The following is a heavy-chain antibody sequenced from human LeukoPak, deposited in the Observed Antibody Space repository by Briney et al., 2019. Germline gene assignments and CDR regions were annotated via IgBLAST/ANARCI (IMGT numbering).Heavy chain of an antibody. CDR3: ARATFSGYDPIDY. CDR2: ISGSGTGT. J-gene: IGHJ4*02. D-gene: IGHD5-12*01. Sequence: GGSLRLSCAASGFIFSSYAMSWVRQAPGKGLEWVSSISGSGTGTYYADSVKGRFTISRDNSKNTLYLQMNSLRAEDTAVYYCARATFSGYDPIDYWGQGTLVTVSS. V-gene: IGHV3-23*01. CDR1: GFIFSSYA.